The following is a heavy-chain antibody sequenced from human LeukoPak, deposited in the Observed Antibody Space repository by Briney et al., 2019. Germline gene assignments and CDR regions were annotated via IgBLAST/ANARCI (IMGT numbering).Heavy chain of an antibody. CDR3: ARVPDTVTTATLDN. J-gene: IGHJ4*02. V-gene: IGHV4-39*07. D-gene: IGHD5-18*01. CDR2: IFYIGST. Sequence: SETLSLTCTVSGGSISSSTYYWGWVRQPPGKGLDWIGSIFYIGSTQYTQYNPSLKSRITISADTSNNQFSLKLRSVTAADTAVYYCARVPDTVTTATLDNWGQGTLVTVSS. CDR1: GGSISSSTYY.